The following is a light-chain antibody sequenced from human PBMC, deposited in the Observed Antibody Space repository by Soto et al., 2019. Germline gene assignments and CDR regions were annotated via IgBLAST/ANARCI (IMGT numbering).Light chain of an antibody. V-gene: IGKV3-15*01. CDR2: GAS. Sequence: EIVMTQSPATLSVSPGERATLSCRASQSVSSDIAWSQQKPGQAPRLLIYGASTRATGIPARFSGSASGTEFTLTISSLQSEDFAVYYCQQYNNWPLYTFGQGTKLEIK. J-gene: IGKJ2*01. CDR3: QQYNNWPLYT. CDR1: QSVSSD.